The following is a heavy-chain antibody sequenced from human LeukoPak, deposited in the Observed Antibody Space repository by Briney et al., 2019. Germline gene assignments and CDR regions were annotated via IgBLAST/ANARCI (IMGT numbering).Heavy chain of an antibody. CDR1: EFILSPYY. Sequence: GGSLRLSCAASEFILSPYYMHWVRQAPGKGLVWVARINSDGSITAYADSVKGRFTISRDNSKNTLYLQMNSLRAEDTAVYYCAKTPGIAVAGTNSVDYWGQGTLVTVSS. J-gene: IGHJ4*02. D-gene: IGHD6-19*01. CDR3: AKTPGIAVAGTNSVDY. V-gene: IGHV3-74*01. CDR2: INSDGSIT.